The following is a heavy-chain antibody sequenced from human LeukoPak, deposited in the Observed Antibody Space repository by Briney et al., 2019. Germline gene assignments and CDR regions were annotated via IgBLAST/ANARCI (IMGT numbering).Heavy chain of an antibody. D-gene: IGHD3-9*01. CDR1: GFTFSSYG. CDR3: AKDVHYDILTGSHFDY. CDR2: ISGSGGST. V-gene: IGHV3-23*01. J-gene: IGHJ4*02. Sequence: GGSLRLSCAASGFTFSSYGMSWVRQAPGKGLEWVSAISGSGGSTYYADSVKGRFTISRDNSKNTLYLQMNSLRAEDTAVYYCAKDVHYDILTGSHFDYWGQGTLVTVSS.